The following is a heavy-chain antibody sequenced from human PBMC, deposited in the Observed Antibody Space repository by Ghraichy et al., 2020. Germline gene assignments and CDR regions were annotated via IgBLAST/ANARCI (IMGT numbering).Heavy chain of an antibody. Sequence: SQTLSLTCTVSGGSISSSSYYWGWIRQPPGKGLEWIGSIYYSGSTYYNPSLKSRVTISVDTSKNQFSLKLSSVTAADTAVYYCARHHSSGWYYYYGMDVWGQGTTVTVSS. V-gene: IGHV4-39*01. CDR3: ARHHSSGWYYYYGMDV. CDR1: GGSISSSSYY. J-gene: IGHJ6*02. CDR2: IYYSGST. D-gene: IGHD6-19*01.